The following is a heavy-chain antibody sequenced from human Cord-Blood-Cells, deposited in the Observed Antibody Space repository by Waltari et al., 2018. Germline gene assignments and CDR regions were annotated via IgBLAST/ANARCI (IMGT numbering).Heavy chain of an antibody. CDR3: ARSWYFDY. CDR2: IYSGGST. V-gene: IGHV3-53*01. CDR1: GFTVSSHS. D-gene: IGHD6-13*01. J-gene: IGHJ4*02. Sequence: VQMVESGGGLIQPGGYLILFCAASGFTVSSHSISWVRQAPGKGLGWVSVIYSGGSTYYADSVKGRFTISRDNSKNTLYLQMTILRAEDTAVYYCARSWYFDYWGQGTLVTVSS.